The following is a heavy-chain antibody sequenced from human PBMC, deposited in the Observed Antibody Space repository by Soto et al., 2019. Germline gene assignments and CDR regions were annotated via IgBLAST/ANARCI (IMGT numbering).Heavy chain of an antibody. CDR3: AHLHDRRRCGWIDY. Sequence: QVQLVQSGAEVKKPGSSVKVSCKASGGTFSSYTISWVRQAPGQGLEWMGRIIPILGIANYAQKFQGRVTMTADKSGSTAYMELSSLRSEDTAVYYCAHLHDRRRCGWIDYWGQGTLVTVSS. CDR2: IIPILGIA. CDR1: GGTFSSYT. D-gene: IGHD6-19*01. V-gene: IGHV1-69*02. J-gene: IGHJ4*02.